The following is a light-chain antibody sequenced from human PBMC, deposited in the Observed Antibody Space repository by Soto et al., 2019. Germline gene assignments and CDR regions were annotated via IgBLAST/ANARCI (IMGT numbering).Light chain of an antibody. CDR2: DVS. V-gene: IGLV2-14*01. CDR3: SSYTGSTTYV. Sequence: QSVLTKPASGYGSPGQSITISCTGTSSDVGGYNYVSWYQQHPGKAPKLMIYDVSNRPSGVSNRFSGSKSGNTASLTISGLQAEDEADYYCSSYTGSTTYVFGIGTKATVL. CDR1: SSDVGGYNY. J-gene: IGLJ1*01.